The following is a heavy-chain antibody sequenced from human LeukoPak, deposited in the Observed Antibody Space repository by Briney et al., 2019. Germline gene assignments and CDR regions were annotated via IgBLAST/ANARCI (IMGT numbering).Heavy chain of an antibody. CDR3: ARAHDNYYDTGFDY. CDR2: ISAYNGNT. CDR1: GYTLTSYG. V-gene: IGHV1-18*01. D-gene: IGHD3-22*01. J-gene: IGHJ4*02. Sequence: PMASVKVSCKASGYTLTSYGISWVRQAPGQGLEWMGWISAYNGNTNYAQKLQGRVTMTTDTSTSTAYMELRSLRSDDTAVYYCARAHDNYYDTGFDYWGQGTLVTVSS.